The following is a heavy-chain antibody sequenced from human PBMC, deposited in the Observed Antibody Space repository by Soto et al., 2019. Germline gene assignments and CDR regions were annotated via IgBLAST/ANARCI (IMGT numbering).Heavy chain of an antibody. CDR1: GFTFSSYA. V-gene: IGHV3-23*01. J-gene: IGHJ4*02. CDR3: ARTIAAAGTDY. D-gene: IGHD6-13*01. CDR2: VSGSGSST. Sequence: EVQLLESGGGLVQPGGSLRLFCAASGFTFSSYAMSWVRQAPGKGLEWVSGVSGSGSSTYYADSVKGRFTISRDNSKNTLYLQMNSLRVEDTARYYCARTIAAAGTDYWGQGTLVTVSS.